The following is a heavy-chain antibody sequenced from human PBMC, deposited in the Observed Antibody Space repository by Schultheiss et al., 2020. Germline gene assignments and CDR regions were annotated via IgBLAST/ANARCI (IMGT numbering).Heavy chain of an antibody. CDR3: ARDPGYYGSGTLPLYYYYGMDV. CDR1: GFTFSNAW. J-gene: IGHJ6*02. Sequence: GGSLRLSCAASGFTFSNAWMNWVRQAPGKGLEWVSYISRRGDTIHYADSVKGQFTVSRDNSKNTLYLQMNSLRAEDTAVYYCARDPGYYGSGTLPLYYYYGMDVWGQGTTVTGSS. V-gene: IGHV3-48*01. CDR2: ISRRGDTI. D-gene: IGHD3-10*01.